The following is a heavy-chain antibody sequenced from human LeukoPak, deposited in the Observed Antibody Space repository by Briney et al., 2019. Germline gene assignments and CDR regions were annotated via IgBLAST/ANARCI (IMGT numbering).Heavy chain of an antibody. D-gene: IGHD2-15*01. CDR3: ARCDHFEVAARRDWYFAL. V-gene: IGHV1-46*01. CDR1: GGTFSSYV. Sequence: ASVKVSCKASGGTFSSYVIIWVRQAPGQGLEWMGIINPSGGSTNYAQKFQGRVTMTRDMSTSTVYMELSSLRSEDTAVYYCARCDHFEVAARRDWYFALWGRGTLVTVSS. CDR2: INPSGGST. J-gene: IGHJ2*01.